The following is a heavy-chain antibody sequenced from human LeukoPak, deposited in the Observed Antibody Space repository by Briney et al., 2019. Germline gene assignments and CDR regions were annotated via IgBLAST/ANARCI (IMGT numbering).Heavy chain of an antibody. V-gene: IGHV4-59*02. J-gene: IGHJ4*02. CDR3: ARTAMASIADYFDY. D-gene: IGHD5-24*01. CDR1: SGSVSGHY. Sequence: SETLSLTCTVPSGSVSGHYWSWIRQPPGKGLEWIGYIHYSGSTNSNPSLKSRVTLSIDTSKNQFSLELRSVTAADTAVFYCARTAMASIADYFDYWGQGLMVTVSS. CDR2: IHYSGST.